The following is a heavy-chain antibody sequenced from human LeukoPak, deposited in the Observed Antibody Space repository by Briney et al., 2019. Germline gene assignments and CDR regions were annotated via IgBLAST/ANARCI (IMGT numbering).Heavy chain of an antibody. CDR2: IYTSGST. V-gene: IGHV4-61*02. J-gene: IGHJ4*02. Sequence: PSQTLSLTCTVSGNSISSGDNYWSWIRQPAGKGLEWIGRIYTSGSTNYNPSLKSRVTISVDTSKNQFSLKLSSVTAADTAVYYCARVNSGSYLDYWGQGTLVTVSS. D-gene: IGHD1-26*01. CDR3: ARVNSGSYLDY. CDR1: GNSISSGDNY.